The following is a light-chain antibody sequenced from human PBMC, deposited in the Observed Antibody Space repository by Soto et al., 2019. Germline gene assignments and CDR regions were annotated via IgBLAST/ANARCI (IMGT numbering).Light chain of an antibody. Sequence: IVMTQSPSTLSLSPGERVTLFCRASQDIRSSLAWYQQKPGQAPRLLIYGASIRATGVPATFSGSGSGTEFTLSISSLQSEHLGVYYCQQDSSWPLTFGGGTKVDTK. CDR3: QQDSSWPLT. V-gene: IGKV3-15*01. CDR2: GAS. J-gene: IGKJ4*01. CDR1: QDIRSS.